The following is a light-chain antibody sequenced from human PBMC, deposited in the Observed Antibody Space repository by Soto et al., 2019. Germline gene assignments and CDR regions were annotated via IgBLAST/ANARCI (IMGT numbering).Light chain of an antibody. CDR2: AAS. CDR3: QQSYSIPLT. V-gene: IGKV1-39*01. CDR1: QSINSN. J-gene: IGKJ4*01. Sequence: DIQMTQSASSLSASVGDRVTITCRASQSINSNLNWYQQKPGKAPKLLIYAASNLQSGVPSRFSGSGSGTHFTLTISSLQPDDFATYYCQQSYSIPLTFGGGTKVDIK.